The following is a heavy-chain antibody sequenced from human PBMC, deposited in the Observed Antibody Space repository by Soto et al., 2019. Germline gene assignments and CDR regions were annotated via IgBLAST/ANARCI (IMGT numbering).Heavy chain of an antibody. D-gene: IGHD6-19*01. CDR3: GPRGAVAEPRGY. CDR2: INHSGNT. J-gene: IGHJ4*02. V-gene: IGHV4-34*01. Sequence: QVQLQQWGAGLLKPSETLSLTCAVYGGSFSDFYWTWIRQLPGKGLEWIGEINHSGNTNYNPSLKSRVAISVDTSKDHFSLILDSVTAADTAVYYCGPRGAVAEPRGYWGQGTLVTVSS. CDR1: GGSFSDFY.